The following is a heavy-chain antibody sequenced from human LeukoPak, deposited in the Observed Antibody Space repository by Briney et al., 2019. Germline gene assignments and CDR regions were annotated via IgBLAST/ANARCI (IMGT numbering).Heavy chain of an antibody. Sequence: ASVKVSCKASGYTFTSYYMHWVRQAPGQGLEWMGIINPSGGSTSYAQKFQGRVTMTRDTSTSTVYMELSSPRSEDTAVYYCAREINRAVAGTSWFDPWGQGTLVTVSS. CDR2: INPSGGST. V-gene: IGHV1-46*01. CDR3: AREINRAVAGTSWFDP. J-gene: IGHJ5*02. D-gene: IGHD6-19*01. CDR1: GYTFTSYY.